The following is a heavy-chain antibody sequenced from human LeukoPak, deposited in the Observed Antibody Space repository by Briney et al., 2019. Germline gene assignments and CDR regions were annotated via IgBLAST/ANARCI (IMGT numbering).Heavy chain of an antibody. J-gene: IGHJ5*02. V-gene: IGHV1-69*13. CDR1: GGTFSSYA. Sequence: GASVKVSCKASGGTFSSYAISWVRQAPGQGLEWMGGIIPVFGTSNYAQKFQGRVTITADESTRTAYMELSSLRSEDTAVYYCARVTGGRYCSTTSCYMRGWLDPWGQGTLVTVSS. CDR3: ARVTGGRYCSTTSCYMRGWLDP. CDR2: IIPVFGTS. D-gene: IGHD2-2*02.